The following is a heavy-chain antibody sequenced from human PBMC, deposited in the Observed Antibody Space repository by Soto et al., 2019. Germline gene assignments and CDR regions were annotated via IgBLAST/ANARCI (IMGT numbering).Heavy chain of an antibody. CDR2: IGTAGDT. D-gene: IGHD3-16*01. CDR3: TRGADGFDY. J-gene: IGHJ4*02. V-gene: IGHV3-13*01. CDR1: GFTFSSYD. Sequence: HPGGSLRLSCGASGFTFSSYDFHWVRQATGKGLEWVSGIGTAGDTYYAGSVKGRFIMSRENAKNSLYLQMNSLRAGDTAVYYCTRGADGFDYWGQGTLVTVSS.